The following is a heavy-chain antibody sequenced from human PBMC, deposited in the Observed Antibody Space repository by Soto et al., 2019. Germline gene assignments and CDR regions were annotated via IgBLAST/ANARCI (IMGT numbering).Heavy chain of an antibody. CDR1: GFTFSSYG. CDR2: IWYDGSNK. D-gene: IGHD6-13*01. J-gene: IGHJ6*03. CDR3: ARDRSIAAAGTPFVPYYYYYMDV. Sequence: GGSLRLSCAASGFTFSSYGMHWVRQAPGKGLEWVAVIWYDGSNKYYADSVKGRFTISRDNSRNTLYLQMNSLRAEDTAVYYCARDRSIAAAGTPFVPYYYYYMDVWGKGTTVTVSS. V-gene: IGHV3-33*01.